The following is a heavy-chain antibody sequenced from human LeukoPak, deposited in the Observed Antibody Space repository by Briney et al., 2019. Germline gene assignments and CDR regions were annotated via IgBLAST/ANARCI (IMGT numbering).Heavy chain of an antibody. CDR3: ARHPYQLLWLSWFDP. CDR1: GGSSSSSRYY. J-gene: IGHJ5*02. CDR2: IYYSGST. D-gene: IGHD2-2*01. Sequence: SETLSLTCTVSGGSSSSSRYYWGWIRQPPGKGLEWIGSIYYSGSTYYNPPLKSQVTISVDTSKNQFSLKLSSVTAADTAVYYCARHPYQLLWLSWFDPWGQGTLVTVSS. V-gene: IGHV4-39*01.